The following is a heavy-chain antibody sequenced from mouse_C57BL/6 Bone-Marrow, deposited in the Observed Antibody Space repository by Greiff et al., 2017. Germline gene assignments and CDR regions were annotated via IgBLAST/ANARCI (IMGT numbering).Heavy chain of an antibody. CDR3: ARVEGNYSYWYFDV. CDR1: GYSITSGYY. V-gene: IGHV3-6*01. CDR2: ISYDGSN. D-gene: IGHD2-1*01. J-gene: IGHJ1*03. Sequence: EVKLQESGPGLVKPSQSLSLTCSVTGYSITSGYYWNWIRQFPGNKLEWMGYISYDGSNNYNPSLKNRISITRDTSKNQFFLKLNSVTTEDTATYYCARVEGNYSYWYFDVWGTGTTVTVSS.